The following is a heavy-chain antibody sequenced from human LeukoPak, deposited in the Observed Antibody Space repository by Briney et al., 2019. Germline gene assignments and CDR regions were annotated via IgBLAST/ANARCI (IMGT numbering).Heavy chain of an antibody. D-gene: IGHD3-3*01. CDR1: GGSISSSSYY. Sequence: KPSETLSLTCTVSGGSISSSSYYWGWIRQPPGKGLEWIGSFYYSGSTYYNPSLKSRVTISVDTSKNQFSLKLSSVTAADTAVYYCARLPRYDFWSGSNYMDVWGKGTTVTVSS. V-gene: IGHV4-39*01. CDR3: ARLPRYDFWSGSNYMDV. J-gene: IGHJ6*03. CDR2: FYYSGST.